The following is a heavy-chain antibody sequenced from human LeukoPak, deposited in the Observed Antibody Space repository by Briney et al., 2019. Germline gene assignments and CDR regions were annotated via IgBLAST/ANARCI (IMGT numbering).Heavy chain of an antibody. CDR1: GYTLTELS. Sequence: ASVKVSCKVSGYTLTELSMHWVRQAPGKGLEWMGGFDPEDGETIYAQKFQGRVTMTEDTSTDTAYMELSSLRSEDTAVYYCATAGTSYSRSYYYYYMDVWGKGTTVTVSS. D-gene: IGHD6-13*01. V-gene: IGHV1-24*01. CDR3: ATAGTSYSRSYYYYYMDV. CDR2: FDPEDGET. J-gene: IGHJ6*03.